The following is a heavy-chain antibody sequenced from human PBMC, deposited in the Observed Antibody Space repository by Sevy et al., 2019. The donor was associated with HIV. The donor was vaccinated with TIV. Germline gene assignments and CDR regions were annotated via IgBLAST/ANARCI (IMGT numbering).Heavy chain of an antibody. V-gene: IGHV4-59*01. D-gene: IGHD6-13*01. Sequence: SETLSLTCTVSGGSISSYYWSWIRQPPGKGLEWIGYIYYSGSTNYNPSLKSRVTISVDTSKNQFSLKLSSVTAADTAVYYCARDPTAAAAQGNSYCYGMDVWGQGTTVTVSS. J-gene: IGHJ6*01. CDR2: IYYSGST. CDR1: GGSISSYY. CDR3: ARDPTAAAAQGNSYCYGMDV.